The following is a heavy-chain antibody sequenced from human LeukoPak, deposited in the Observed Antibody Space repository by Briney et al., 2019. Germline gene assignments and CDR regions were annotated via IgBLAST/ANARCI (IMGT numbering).Heavy chain of an antibody. J-gene: IGHJ4*02. D-gene: IGHD2-2*01. CDR3: ARDLVGNDIVVVPAALDY. CDR1: GFTFSSYS. Sequence: KPGGSLRLSCAASGFTFSSYSMNWVRQAPGKGLEWVSSISSSSSYIYYADSVKGRFTISRDNAKNSLYLQMNSLRAEDTAVYYCARDLVGNDIVVVPAALDYWGQGTLVTVSS. CDR2: ISSSSSYI. V-gene: IGHV3-21*01.